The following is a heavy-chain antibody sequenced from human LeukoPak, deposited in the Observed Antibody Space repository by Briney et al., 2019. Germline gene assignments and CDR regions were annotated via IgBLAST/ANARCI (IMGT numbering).Heavy chain of an antibody. J-gene: IGHJ4*02. V-gene: IGHV4-38-2*02. CDR1: SYPISSGYY. Sequence: SETLSLTCTVSSYPISSGYYWGWIRQPPGKGLEWIGRIYTSGSTNYNPSLKSRVTMSVDTSKNQFSLKLSSVTAADTAVYYCARDVAVAGSFDYWGQGTLVTVSS. D-gene: IGHD6-19*01. CDR3: ARDVAVAGSFDY. CDR2: IYTSGST.